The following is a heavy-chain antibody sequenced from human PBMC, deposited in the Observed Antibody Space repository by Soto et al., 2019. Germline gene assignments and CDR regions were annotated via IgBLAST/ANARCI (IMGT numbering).Heavy chain of an antibody. CDR3: ARGNVMGQQLPPYWYFDL. V-gene: IGHV1-8*01. J-gene: IGHJ2*01. CDR1: GYTFTSYD. CDR2: MNPNSRNT. Sequence: QVQLVQSGAEVKKPGASVKVSCKASGYTFTSYDINWVRQATGQGLEWMGWMNPNSRNTGYAQKFQGRVNMTRNTSISTAYMELGSLRSEDTAVYYCARGNVMGQQLPPYWYFDLWGRGTLVTVSS. D-gene: IGHD6-13*01.